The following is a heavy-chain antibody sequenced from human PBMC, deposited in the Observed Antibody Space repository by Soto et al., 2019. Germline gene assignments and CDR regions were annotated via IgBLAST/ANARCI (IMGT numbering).Heavy chain of an antibody. CDR2: ISAYNGNT. Sequence: ASVKVSCKASGYTFTSYGISWVRQAPGQGLEWMGWISAYNGNTNYAQKLQGRVTMTTDTSTSTAYMELRSLRSEDTAFYYCAADLDYYGSGSPPMDVWGQGTTVTVSS. V-gene: IGHV1-18*01. J-gene: IGHJ6*02. CDR1: GYTFTSYG. CDR3: AADLDYYGSGSPPMDV. D-gene: IGHD3-10*01.